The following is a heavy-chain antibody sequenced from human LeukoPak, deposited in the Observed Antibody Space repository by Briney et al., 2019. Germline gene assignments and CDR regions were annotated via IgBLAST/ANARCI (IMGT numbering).Heavy chain of an antibody. CDR1: GGSFSGYY. J-gene: IGHJ4*02. D-gene: IGHD3-3*01. Sequence: SETLSLTCAVYGGSFSGYYWSWVRQPPGKGLEWIGEINHSGSTNYNPSLKSRVTISVDTSKNQFSVKLNSVTAADTAVYYCARRSSYEGWGVDYWGQGTLVTVSS. V-gene: IGHV4-34*01. CDR3: ARRSSYEGWGVDY. CDR2: INHSGST.